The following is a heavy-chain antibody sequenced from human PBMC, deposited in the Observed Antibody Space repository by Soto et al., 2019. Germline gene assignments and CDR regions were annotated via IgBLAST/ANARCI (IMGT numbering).Heavy chain of an antibody. Sequence: PGESLKISCKGSGYSFTSYWIGWVRQMPGKGLEWMGIIYPGDSDTRYSPSFQGQVTISADKSISTAYLQWSSLKASDTAMYYCARVLTYYYDSSGYNYFDYWGQGTLVTVSS. CDR2: IYPGDSDT. CDR3: ARVLTYYYDSSGYNYFDY. D-gene: IGHD3-22*01. CDR1: GYSFTSYW. J-gene: IGHJ4*02. V-gene: IGHV5-51*01.